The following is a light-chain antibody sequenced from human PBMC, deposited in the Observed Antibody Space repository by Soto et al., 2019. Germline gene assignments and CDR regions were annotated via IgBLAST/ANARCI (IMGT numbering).Light chain of an antibody. J-gene: IGKJ5*01. CDR2: DAS. V-gene: IGKV3-15*01. CDR3: QQYYNWPPIT. Sequence: EIVMTQSPATLSVSPGERATLSCRASQSINTNLAWYQQKSGQAPRPVIHDASTRATGIPARFSGSGSGTDFTLTISSLQPEDSAVYYCQQYYNWPPITFGQGTRLESK. CDR1: QSINTN.